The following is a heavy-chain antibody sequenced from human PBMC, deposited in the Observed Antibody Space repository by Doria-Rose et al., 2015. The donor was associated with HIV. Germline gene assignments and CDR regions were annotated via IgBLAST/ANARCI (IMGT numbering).Heavy chain of an antibody. Sequence: QNTLKESGPVLVKPTETLTLTCTVSGVSLSSPGMGVSWIRQPPGKALEWLANMFSDDERSYNTSLKSRLTISRGTSKSQVVLTMADMDPVDTATYYCARIKSSRWYHRYYFDFWGQGTLVIVS. D-gene: IGHD6-13*01. CDR1: GVSLSSPGMG. CDR3: ARIKSSRWYHRYYFDF. CDR2: MFSDDER. J-gene: IGHJ4*02. V-gene: IGHV2-26*01.